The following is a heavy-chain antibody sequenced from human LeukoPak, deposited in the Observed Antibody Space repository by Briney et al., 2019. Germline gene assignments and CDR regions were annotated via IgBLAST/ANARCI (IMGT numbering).Heavy chain of an antibody. Sequence: ASVKVSCKASGGTFSSYAINWVRQATGQGLEWMGWMNPNSGNTGYAQKFQGRVTMTRNTSISTAYMELSSLRSEDAAVYYCATSSRWFGEIPDYWGQGTLVTVSS. V-gene: IGHV1-8*02. CDR3: ATSSRWFGEIPDY. CDR2: MNPNSGNT. D-gene: IGHD3-10*01. CDR1: GGTFSSYA. J-gene: IGHJ4*02.